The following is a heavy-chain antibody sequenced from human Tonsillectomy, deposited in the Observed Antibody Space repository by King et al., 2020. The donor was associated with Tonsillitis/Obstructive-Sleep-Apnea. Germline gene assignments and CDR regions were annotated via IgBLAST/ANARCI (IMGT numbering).Heavy chain of an antibody. CDR3: VKGSSTARPYYFDF. Sequence: VQLVESGGGLEQPGGSLRLSCAASGFTVCSYALSWCRQAPGKGLEWVLAISGGGGSTDYSDSVKGRFTISRDNSKSTLSLQMNSLRAEDTAIYYCVKGSSTARPYYFDFWGQGTQVTVSS. J-gene: IGHJ4*02. V-gene: IGHV3-23*04. D-gene: IGHD1-26*01. CDR1: GFTVCSYA. CDR2: ISGGGGST.